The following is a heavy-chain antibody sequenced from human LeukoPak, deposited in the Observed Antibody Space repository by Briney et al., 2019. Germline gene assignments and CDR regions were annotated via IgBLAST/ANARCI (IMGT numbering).Heavy chain of an antibody. CDR1: GFTVSSNY. V-gene: IGHV3-53*01. CDR2: IYSGGST. J-gene: IGHJ4*02. Sequence: GGSLRLSCAASGFTVSSNYMSWVRQAPGRGREWGSVIYSGGSTYYADSVKGRFTICRDNSKNTLYLQMNSLRAEDTAVYYCARDTAYYYGSGSYDWGQGTLVTVSS. CDR3: ARDTAYYYGSGSYD. D-gene: IGHD3-10*01.